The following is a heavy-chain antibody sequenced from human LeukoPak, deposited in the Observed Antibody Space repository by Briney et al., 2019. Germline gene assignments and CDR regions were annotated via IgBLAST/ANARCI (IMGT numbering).Heavy chain of an antibody. Sequence: GRSLRPSRAPSASPFSHSGMHSVRQAPRKGLECVAFIRYDGSNKYSTHSAKGQFTISRDNSKNALYLQMNSLGGENTAVYYCFGITVADDPYWVRGTLVTVSS. J-gene: IGHJ4*02. CDR2: IRYDGSNK. CDR1: ASPFSHSG. D-gene: IGHD6-13*01. CDR3: FGITVADDPY. V-gene: IGHV3-30*02.